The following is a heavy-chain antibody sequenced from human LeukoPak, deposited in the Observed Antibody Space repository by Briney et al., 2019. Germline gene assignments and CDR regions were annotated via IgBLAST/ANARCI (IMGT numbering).Heavy chain of an antibody. CDR1: GFTFSSYD. CDR3: AKVRTMIAVAFDI. D-gene: IGHD3-22*01. Sequence: PGGSLRLSCAASGFTFSSYDMHWVRQAPGKGLEWVAVISYDGSNKYYADSVKGRFTISRDDSKNTVYLHMNSLGAEDTAVYYCAKVRTMIAVAFDIWGQGTMVTVSS. V-gene: IGHV3-30*18. J-gene: IGHJ3*02. CDR2: ISYDGSNK.